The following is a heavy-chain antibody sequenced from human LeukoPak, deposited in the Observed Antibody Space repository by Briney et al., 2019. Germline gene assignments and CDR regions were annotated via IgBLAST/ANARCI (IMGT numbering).Heavy chain of an antibody. CDR2: INPNSGGT. V-gene: IGHV1-2*02. CDR1: GYTFTGSY. CDR3: AKEEGIGVTID. Sequence: GASVKVSRRASGYTFTGSYMHWVRQAPGQGLEWMGWINPNSGGTNYAQKFQGRVTMTRDTSISTAYMELSRLRSDDTAVYYCAKEEGIGVTIDWGQGALVTVSS. J-gene: IGHJ4*02. D-gene: IGHD4-17*01.